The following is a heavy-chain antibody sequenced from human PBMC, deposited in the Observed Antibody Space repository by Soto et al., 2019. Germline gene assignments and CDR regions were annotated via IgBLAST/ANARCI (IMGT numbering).Heavy chain of an antibody. Sequence: PGGSLRLSCAASGFTFSNYAMSWVRQAPGKGLEWVSAISGSGGSTYYADSVKGRFTISRDNSKNTLFLQMNSLRAEDTAVYYCARDLAVAGTHYWSEYYYYGMDVWGQGTTVTVSS. CDR1: GFTFSNYA. J-gene: IGHJ6*02. CDR3: ARDLAVAGTHYWSEYYYYGMDV. D-gene: IGHD6-19*01. CDR2: ISGSGGST. V-gene: IGHV3-23*01.